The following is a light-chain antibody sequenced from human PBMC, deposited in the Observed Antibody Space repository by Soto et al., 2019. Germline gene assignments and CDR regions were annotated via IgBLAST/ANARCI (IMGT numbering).Light chain of an antibody. CDR3: QQYYSTPPT. CDR1: QSVLYRANNNNY. V-gene: IGKV4-1*01. Sequence: DIVMTQSPDSLAASLGERATINCKSSQSVLYRANNNNYLAWYQQKPGQPPKLLIYLASSRESGVPDRFSGSGSGTDFTLTISSLQAEDGAVYYCQQYYSTPPTFGQGTKLEIK. CDR2: LAS. J-gene: IGKJ2*01.